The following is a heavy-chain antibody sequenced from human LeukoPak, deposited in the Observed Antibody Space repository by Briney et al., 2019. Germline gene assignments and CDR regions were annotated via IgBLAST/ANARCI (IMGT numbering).Heavy chain of an antibody. CDR3: ARGPIIDIAIVPAADEYYYMDV. D-gene: IGHD2-2*01. CDR2: ISAYNGNT. V-gene: IGHV1-18*04. CDR1: GYTFTSYY. Sequence: ASVKASCKASGYTFTSYYMHWVRQAPGQGLEWMGWISAYNGNTKYGQRLQGRVTMTTDTSASTAYMELRSLRSDDTAVYYCARGPIIDIAIVPAADEYYYMDVWGKGTTVTVSS. J-gene: IGHJ6*03.